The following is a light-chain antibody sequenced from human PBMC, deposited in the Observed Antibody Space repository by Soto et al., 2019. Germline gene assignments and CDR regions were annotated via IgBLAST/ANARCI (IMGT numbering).Light chain of an antibody. CDR2: AAS. CDR1: QTVTSY. J-gene: IGKJ1*01. V-gene: IGKV1-39*01. CDR3: QQSYRFSKP. Sequence: DVQITQSPSSLSASVGDSLTLTCRASQTVTSYLNWYQQKPGKAPKLLIYAASTLQSGVPSRFSGSGSGTELTLTIISLQPEDFATYYCQQSYRFSKPFARGTKVDI.